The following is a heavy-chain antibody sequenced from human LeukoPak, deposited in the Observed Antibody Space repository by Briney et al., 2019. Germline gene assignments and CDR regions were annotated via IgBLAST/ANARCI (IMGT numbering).Heavy chain of an antibody. CDR2: IYYSGST. CDR1: GGSISSYY. J-gene: IGHJ4*02. D-gene: IGHD1-26*01. V-gene: IGHV4-59*01. CDR3: ARDRGGSDGFDY. Sequence: PSETLSLTCTVSGGSISSYYWSWIRQPPGKGLEWIGYIYYSGSTNYNPSLKSRVTISVDTSKNRFSLKLSSVTAADTAVYYCARDRGGSDGFDYWGQGTLVTVSS.